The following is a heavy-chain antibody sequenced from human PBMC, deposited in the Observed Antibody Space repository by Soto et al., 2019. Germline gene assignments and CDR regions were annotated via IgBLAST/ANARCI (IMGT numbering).Heavy chain of an antibody. CDR3: ARVWFGELSSDY. D-gene: IGHD3-10*01. V-gene: IGHV1-18*01. CDR1: GYTFTEYD. CDR2: VSPDNRNT. J-gene: IGHJ4*02. Sequence: VASVKVSCKTSGYTFTEYDINWVRQAPGQGLEYMGWVSPDNRNTSYAQQLQGRVSMTADTSTSTAYLELKTLRSDDTAVYYCARVWFGELSSDYWGQGTLVTVS.